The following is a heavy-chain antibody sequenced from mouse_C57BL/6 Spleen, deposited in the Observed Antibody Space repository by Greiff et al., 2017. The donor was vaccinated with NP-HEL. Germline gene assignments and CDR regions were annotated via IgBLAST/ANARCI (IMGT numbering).Heavy chain of an antibody. Sequence: QVQLQQPGAELVRPGSSVKLSCKASGYTFTSYWMHWVKQRPIQGLEWIGNIDPSDSETHYNQKFKDKATLTVDKSSSTAYMQLSSLTSEDSAVYYCARGAVTTTGFAYWGQGTLVTVSA. CDR1: GYTFTSYW. V-gene: IGHV1-52*01. D-gene: IGHD2-2*01. CDR2: IDPSDSET. CDR3: ARGAVTTTGFAY. J-gene: IGHJ3*01.